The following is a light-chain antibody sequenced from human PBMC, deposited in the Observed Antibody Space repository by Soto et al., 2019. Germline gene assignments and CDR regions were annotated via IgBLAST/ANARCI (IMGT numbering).Light chain of an antibody. CDR2: EVS. CDR1: SNDVGGYNY. CDR3: SSHSATSPYV. Sequence: VLTQPASVSGSPGQSITISCTGTSNDVGGYNYVSWYQQQPGKAPKLIIYEVSHRPSGISNRFSGSKSGNTASLTISGLHVEDEADYYCSSHSATSPYVFGTGTKVTVL. J-gene: IGLJ1*01. V-gene: IGLV2-14*01.